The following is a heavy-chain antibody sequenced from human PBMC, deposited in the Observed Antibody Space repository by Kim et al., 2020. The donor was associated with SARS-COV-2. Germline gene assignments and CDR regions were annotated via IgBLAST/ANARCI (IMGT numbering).Heavy chain of an antibody. J-gene: IGHJ4*02. CDR3: ARTLGYCSSTSCYTIDY. Sequence: LNSRVTISVDTSKHQFSLKLSSVTAADTAVYYCARTLGYCSSTSCYTIDYWGQGTLVTVSS. D-gene: IGHD2-2*02. V-gene: IGHV4-30-2*05.